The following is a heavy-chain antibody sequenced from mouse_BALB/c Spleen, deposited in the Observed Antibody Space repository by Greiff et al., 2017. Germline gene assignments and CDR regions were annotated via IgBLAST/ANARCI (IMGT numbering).Heavy chain of an antibody. D-gene: IGHD1-1*01. Sequence: VHVKQSGAELVKPGASVKLSCTASGFNIKDTYMHWVKQRPEQGLEWIGRIDPANGNTKYDPKFQGKATITADTSSNTAYLQLSSLTSEDTAVYYCASPYYYGSSYYAMDYWGQGTSVTVSS. CDR1: GFNIKDTY. J-gene: IGHJ4*01. CDR2: IDPANGNT. CDR3: ASPYYYGSSYYAMDY. V-gene: IGHV14-3*02.